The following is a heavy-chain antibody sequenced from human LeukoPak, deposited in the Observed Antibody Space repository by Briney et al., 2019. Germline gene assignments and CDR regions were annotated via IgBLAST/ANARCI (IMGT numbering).Heavy chain of an antibody. V-gene: IGHV4-31*03. CDR3: ARDQVTMVRGAKGTWFDP. CDR1: GGSISSGGYY. D-gene: IGHD3-10*01. J-gene: IGHJ5*02. CDR2: IYYSGST. Sequence: PSQTLSLTCTVSGGSISSGGYYWSWIRQHPGKGLEWIGYIYYSGSTYYNPSLKSRVTISVDTSKNQFSLRLSYVTAADTAVYDCARDQVTMVRGAKGTWFDPWGQGTLVTVSS.